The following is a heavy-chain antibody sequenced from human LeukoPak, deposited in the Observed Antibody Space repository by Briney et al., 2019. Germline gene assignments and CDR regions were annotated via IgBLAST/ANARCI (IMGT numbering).Heavy chain of an antibody. CDR3: APRWLPLNGAVDY. D-gene: IGHD5-24*01. CDR2: ITGGGGST. CDR1: GFTFSSYA. Sequence: GGSLRLSCVASGFTFSSYAMSWVRQAPGKGLEWVSAITGGGGSTYYADSVKGRFTISRDNSKNTLYLQMSSLRAEDTAVYYCAPRWLPLNGAVDYWGQGTLVTVSS. J-gene: IGHJ4*02. V-gene: IGHV3-23*01.